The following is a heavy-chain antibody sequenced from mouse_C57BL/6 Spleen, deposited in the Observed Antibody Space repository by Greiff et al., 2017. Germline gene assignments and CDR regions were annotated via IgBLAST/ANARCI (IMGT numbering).Heavy chain of an antibody. D-gene: IGHD1-1*01. CDR2: ISSGGSYT. J-gene: IGHJ4*01. CDR3: ARQSLISTVVATEDYAMDD. V-gene: IGHV5-6*01. Sequence: DVHLVESGGDLVKPGGSLKLSCAASGFTFSSYGMSWVRQTPDKRLEWVATISSGGSYTYYPDSVKGRFTISRDNAKNTLYLQMSSLKSEDTAMYYCARQSLISTVVATEDYAMDDWGQGTSVTVSS. CDR1: GFTFSSYG.